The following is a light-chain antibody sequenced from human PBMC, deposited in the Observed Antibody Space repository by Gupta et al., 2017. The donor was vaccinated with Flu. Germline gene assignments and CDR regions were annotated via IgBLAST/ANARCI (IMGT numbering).Light chain of an antibody. CDR2: DAS. CDR3: QQRSDLPMYT. J-gene: IGKJ2*01. CDR1: QSVSPS. Sequence: VLTQSPATLSLSPGERAVLSCRASQSVSPSLAWYQQKPGQAPRLLMYDASRRAAGIPARFSGSGCGTEFTLTISTREPEDFAVYYCQQRSDLPMYTCGQGTKLEIK. V-gene: IGKV3-11*01.